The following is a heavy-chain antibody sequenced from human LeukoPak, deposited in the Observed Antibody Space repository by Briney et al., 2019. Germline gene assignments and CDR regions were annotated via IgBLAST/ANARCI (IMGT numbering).Heavy chain of an antibody. CDR1: GFTFSSYA. D-gene: IGHD3-3*01. V-gene: IGHV3-23*01. J-gene: IGHJ4*02. Sequence: GGSLRLSCAASGFTFSSYAMRWVRQAPGKGLEWVSAISGSGGSTYYADSVKGRFTISRDNSKNTLYLQMNSLRAEDTAVYYSAKGDDFWSGSSDYWGQGTLVTLSS. CDR2: ISGSGGST. CDR3: AKGDDFWSGSSDY.